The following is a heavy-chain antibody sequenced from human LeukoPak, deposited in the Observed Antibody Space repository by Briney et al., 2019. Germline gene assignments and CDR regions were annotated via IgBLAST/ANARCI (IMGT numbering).Heavy chain of an antibody. CDR1: GFTFSSYG. Sequence: GGSLRLSCAASGFTFSSYGMNWVRQAPGKGLEWVSYISSSSSTIYCADSVKGRFTISRDNAKNSLYLQMNSLRAEDTAVYYCARNPYGSGSHNFDFWGQGTLVTVSS. CDR2: ISSSSSTI. J-gene: IGHJ4*02. CDR3: ARNPYGSGSHNFDF. D-gene: IGHD3-10*01. V-gene: IGHV3-48*01.